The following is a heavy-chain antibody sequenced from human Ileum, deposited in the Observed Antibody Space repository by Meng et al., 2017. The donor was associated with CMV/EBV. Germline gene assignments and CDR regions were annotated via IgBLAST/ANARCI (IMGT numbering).Heavy chain of an antibody. CDR2: IDSYGSDT. CDR3: ARGPGD. Sequence: VEFGGNVVESGGSLRLSCVALRFAFSVYWLHLVRQVPVKGLMWLARIDSYGSDTFYADSVKGRFTISRDNARNTLYLHMNSLRAEDTAVYYCARGPGDLGQGTLVTVSS. J-gene: IGHJ1*01. V-gene: IGHV3-74*01. D-gene: IGHD4-17*01. CDR1: RFAFSVYW.